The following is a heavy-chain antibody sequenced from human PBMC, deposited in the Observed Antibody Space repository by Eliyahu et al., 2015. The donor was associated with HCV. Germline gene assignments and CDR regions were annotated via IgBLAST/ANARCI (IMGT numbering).Heavy chain of an antibody. V-gene: IGHV3-21*01. D-gene: IGHD2-15*01. CDR3: ARPVVAEPYFDS. J-gene: IGHJ4*02. CDR2: ISSKSNYI. Sequence: EVLLVESGGGLVXPGGSLRLSCAASGFTFSSHSMHWARQAPGKGLEWVSYISSKSNYIDYADSVKGRFTISRDNAKSSLYLQMNSLRVEDAALYYCARPVVAEPYFDSWGQGTLVTVSS. CDR1: GFTFSSHS.